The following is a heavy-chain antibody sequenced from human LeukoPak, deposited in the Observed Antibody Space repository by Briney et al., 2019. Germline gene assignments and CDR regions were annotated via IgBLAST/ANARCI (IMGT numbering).Heavy chain of an antibody. J-gene: IGHJ4*02. CDR2: INHSGST. Sequence: SETLSLTCAVYGGSFSGYYWSWIRQPPGKGLEWIGEINHSGSTNYNPSLKSRVTISVDTSKNQFSLKLSSVTAADTAVYYCARDHNWGFDHWGQGTLVTVSS. D-gene: IGHD3-16*01. CDR3: ARDHNWGFDH. V-gene: IGHV4-34*01. CDR1: GGSFSGYY.